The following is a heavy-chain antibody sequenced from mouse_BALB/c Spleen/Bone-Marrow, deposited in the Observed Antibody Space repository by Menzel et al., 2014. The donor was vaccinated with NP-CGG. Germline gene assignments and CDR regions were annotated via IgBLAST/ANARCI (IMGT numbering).Heavy chain of an antibody. CDR3: ARDSLYYYGSSYGYFDV. CDR1: GFTFSDYY. Sequence: EVQLVESGGGLMKPGGSLKLSCAASGFTFSDYYMYWVRQTPEKRLEWVATISNGGSYTYYPDSVKGRFTISRDNAKNNLYLQMSSLESEDTAMYYCARDSLYYYGSSYGYFDVWGAGTTVTVSS. J-gene: IGHJ1*01. D-gene: IGHD1-1*01. CDR2: ISNGGSYT. V-gene: IGHV5-4*02.